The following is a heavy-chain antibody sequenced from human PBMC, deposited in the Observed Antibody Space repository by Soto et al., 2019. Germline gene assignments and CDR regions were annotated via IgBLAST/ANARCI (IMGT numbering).Heavy chain of an antibody. V-gene: IGHV4-4*02. CDR1: GGTIRSPDW. D-gene: IGHD6-19*01. CDR2: IFQSGST. Sequence: SETLSLTCGVSGGTIRSPDWWTWVRQPPGKGLEWIGEIFQSGSTNYTPSLESRVTISVDKSKNQFSLTLTSVTAADTAVYFCARGRGRYSSGWSWFDPWGQGILVTVYS. J-gene: IGHJ5*02. CDR3: ARGRGRYSSGWSWFDP.